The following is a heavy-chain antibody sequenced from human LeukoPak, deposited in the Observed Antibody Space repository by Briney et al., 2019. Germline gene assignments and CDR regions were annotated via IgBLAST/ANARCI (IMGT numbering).Heavy chain of an antibody. V-gene: IGHV4-59*08. J-gene: IGHJ3*02. Sequence: SETLSLTCTVSGGSISSYYWSWIRQPPGKGLEWIGYIYYSGSTNYNPYLKSRVTISVDTSKNRFSLKLSSVTAADTAVYYCARSGFLLAFDIWGQGTMVTVSS. CDR3: ARSGFLLAFDI. CDR2: IYYSGST. D-gene: IGHD3-3*01. CDR1: GGSISSYY.